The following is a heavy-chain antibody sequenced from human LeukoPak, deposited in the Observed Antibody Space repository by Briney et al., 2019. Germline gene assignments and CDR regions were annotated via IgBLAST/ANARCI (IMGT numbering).Heavy chain of an antibody. CDR2: ISSSGSTI. D-gene: IGHD3-9*01. J-gene: IGHJ4*02. V-gene: IGHV3-48*03. CDR3: ATPPLRYFDWTIN. CDR1: GFTFSSYE. Sequence: GGSLRLSCAASGFTFSSYEMNWVRQAPGKGLESVSYISSSGSTIYYADSVKGRFTISRDNAKNSLYLQMNSLRAEDTAVYYCATPPLRYFDWTINWGQGTLVTVSS.